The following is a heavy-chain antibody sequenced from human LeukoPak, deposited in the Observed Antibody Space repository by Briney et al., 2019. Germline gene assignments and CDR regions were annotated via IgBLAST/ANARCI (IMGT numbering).Heavy chain of an antibody. Sequence: ASVKVSCKASGYTFTGYYVHWVRQAPGQGLEWMGWINPNSGATNYAQKFQGRVTMTRDTSISTASMELRSLRSDDTAVYYCARKYSYGLHAFDIWGQGTMVTVSS. CDR3: ARKYSYGLHAFDI. J-gene: IGHJ3*02. D-gene: IGHD5-18*01. CDR2: INPNSGAT. CDR1: GYTFTGYY. V-gene: IGHV1-2*02.